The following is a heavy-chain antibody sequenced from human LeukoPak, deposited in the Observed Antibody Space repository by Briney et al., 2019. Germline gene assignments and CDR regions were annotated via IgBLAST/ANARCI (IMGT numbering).Heavy chain of an antibody. D-gene: IGHD1-26*01. J-gene: IGHJ6*03. CDR2: ISAYNGNT. CDR3: ARAGPIVGATSYYYYYMDV. CDR1: GYTFTSYG. V-gene: IGHV1-18*01. Sequence: ASVKVSCKASGYTFTSYGISWVRQAPGQGLEWMGWISAYNGNTNYAQKLQGRVTMTTDTSTSTAYMELRSLRSDDTAVYYCARAGPIVGATSYYYYYMDVWGEGTTVTVSS.